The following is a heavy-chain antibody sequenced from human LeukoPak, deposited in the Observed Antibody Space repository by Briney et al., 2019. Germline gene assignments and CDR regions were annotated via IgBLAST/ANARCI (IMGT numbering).Heavy chain of an antibody. CDR2: ISYDGSNK. CDR1: GFTFSSYG. D-gene: IGHD5-18*01. V-gene: IGHV3-30*18. Sequence: GGSLRLSCAASGFTFSSYGMHWVRQAPGKGLEWVAVISYDGSNKYYADSVKGRFTISRDNSKNTLYLQMNSLRAEDTAVYYCAKSGTAMVRDHFDYWGQGTLVTVSS. CDR3: AKSGTAMVRDHFDY. J-gene: IGHJ4*02.